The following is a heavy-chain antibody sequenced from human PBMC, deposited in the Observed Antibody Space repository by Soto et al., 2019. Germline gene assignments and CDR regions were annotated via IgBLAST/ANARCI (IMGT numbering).Heavy chain of an antibody. CDR2: ISDTGNT. J-gene: IGHJ6*02. Sequence: SETLSLTCTVSGGSLSDAGPYWSWIRQSPGKGLEWMAYISDTGNTFSDPSLKSRLTVSIDASRNQISLRLASVTAADTAIYYCALIGELYGSDYYYGMDVWGQGTTVTVS. CDR1: GGSLSDAGPY. CDR3: ALIGELYGSDYYYGMDV. D-gene: IGHD1-26*01. V-gene: IGHV4-30-4*01.